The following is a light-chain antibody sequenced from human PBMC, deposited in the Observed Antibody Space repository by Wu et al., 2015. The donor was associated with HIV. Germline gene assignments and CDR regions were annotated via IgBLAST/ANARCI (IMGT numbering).Light chain of an antibody. V-gene: IGKV3-20*01. CDR3: QQYGSSSCT. CDR2: GAS. J-gene: IGKJ1*01. Sequence: EIVLTQSPGTLSLSPGERATLSCRASPSVSSSYLAWYQQKPGQSPRLLMYGASSRATGIPDRFSGSGSGTDFTLTISRLEPEDFAVYYCQQYGSSSCTFGQGTKVEIK. CDR1: PSVSSSY.